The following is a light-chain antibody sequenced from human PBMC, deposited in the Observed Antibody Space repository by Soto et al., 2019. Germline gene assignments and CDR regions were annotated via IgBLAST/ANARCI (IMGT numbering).Light chain of an antibody. Sequence: DIQMTQSPSSLSASVGDRVTITCQASQDINNYLNWYQQKPGKGPKLLIYKASHLESGVPSRFSGSGSGTEFTLTISSLQPGDFATYYCQHYNTYPWTFGHGTKVDIK. CDR3: QHYNTYPWT. V-gene: IGKV1-5*03. CDR2: KAS. CDR1: QDINNY. J-gene: IGKJ1*01.